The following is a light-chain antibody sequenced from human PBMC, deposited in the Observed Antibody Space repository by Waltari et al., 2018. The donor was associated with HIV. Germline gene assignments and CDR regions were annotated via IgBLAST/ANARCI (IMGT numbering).Light chain of an antibody. J-gene: IGLJ1*01. CDR1: SSNVGSNY. Sequence: QSVLTQPPSASGTHGQRVTIPCSGSSSNVGSNYVYWYQQLPGTATTLLHARNHQRPSGVPDRFSGSKSGTSASLAISGLRSEDEADYYCASWDVSLSGHYVFGPGTRVTVL. CDR2: RNH. V-gene: IGLV1-47*01. CDR3: ASWDVSLSGHYV.